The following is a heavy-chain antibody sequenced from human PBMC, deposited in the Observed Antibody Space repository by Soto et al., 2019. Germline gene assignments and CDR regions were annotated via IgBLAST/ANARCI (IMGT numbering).Heavy chain of an antibody. CDR1: GGSISSYY. CDR3: ARDHRQPDILTGYYRGYYYGMDV. V-gene: IGHV4-4*07. Sequence: KASETLSLTCTVSGGSISSYYWSWIRQPAGKGLEWIGRIYTSGSTNYNPSLKSRVTMSVDTSKNQFSLKLSSVTAADTAVYYCARDHRQPDILTGYYRGYYYGMDVWGQGTTVTVSS. CDR2: IYTSGST. J-gene: IGHJ6*02. D-gene: IGHD3-9*01.